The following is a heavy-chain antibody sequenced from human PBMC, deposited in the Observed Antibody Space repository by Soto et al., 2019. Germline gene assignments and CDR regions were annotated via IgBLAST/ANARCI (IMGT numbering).Heavy chain of an antibody. J-gene: IGHJ4*02. CDR2: ISYDGSNK. CDR3: AKDLYHLAAAGIFDY. D-gene: IGHD6-13*01. CDR1: GFTFSSYG. V-gene: IGHV3-30*18. Sequence: SGGSLRLSCAASGFTFSSYGMHWVRQAPGKGLEWVAVISYDGSNKYYADSVKGRFTISRDNSKNTLYLQMNSLRAEDTAVYYCAKDLYHLAAAGIFDYWGQGTLVTAPQ.